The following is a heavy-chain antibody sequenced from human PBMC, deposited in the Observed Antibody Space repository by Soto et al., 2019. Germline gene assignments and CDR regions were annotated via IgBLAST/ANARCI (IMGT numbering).Heavy chain of an antibody. CDR3: ARDSYYVFWSGYYRRDYYYYYGMDV. D-gene: IGHD3-3*01. Sequence: GGSLRLSCAASGFTFSSYGMHWVRQAPGKGLEWVAVIWYDGSNKYYADSVKGRFTISRDNSKNTLYLQMNSLRAEDTAVYYCARDSYYVFWSGYYRRDYYYYYGMDVWGQGTRVTVSS. J-gene: IGHJ6*02. CDR2: IWYDGSNK. V-gene: IGHV3-33*01. CDR1: GFTFSSYG.